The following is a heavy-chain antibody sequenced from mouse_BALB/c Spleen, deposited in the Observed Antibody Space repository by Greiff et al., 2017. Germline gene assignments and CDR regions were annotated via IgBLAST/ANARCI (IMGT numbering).Heavy chain of an antibody. V-gene: IGHV2-9*02. Sequence: VKLVESGPGLVAPSQSLSITCTVSGFSLTSYGVHWVRQPPGKGLEWLGVIWAGGSTNYNSALMSRLSISKDNSKSQVFLKMNSLQTDDTAMYYCARYGYDRVYYAMDYWGQGTSVTVSS. CDR1: GFSLTSYG. CDR2: IWAGGST. J-gene: IGHJ4*01. CDR3: ARYGYDRVYYAMDY. D-gene: IGHD2-2*01.